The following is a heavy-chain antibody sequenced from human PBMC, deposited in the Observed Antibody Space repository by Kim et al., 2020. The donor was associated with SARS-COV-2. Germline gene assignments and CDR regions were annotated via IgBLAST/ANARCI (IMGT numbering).Heavy chain of an antibody. CDR1: GGSISSYY. J-gene: IGHJ5*02. V-gene: IGHV4-59*13. D-gene: IGHD5-12*01. CDR3: AKTRYSGYAAWFDP. CDR2: IYYSGST. Sequence: SETLSLTCTVSGGSISSYYWSWIRQPPGKGLEWIGYIYYSGSTNYNPSLKSRVTISVDTSKNQFSLKLSSVTAADTAVYYCAKTRYSGYAAWFDPWGQGTLVTVSS.